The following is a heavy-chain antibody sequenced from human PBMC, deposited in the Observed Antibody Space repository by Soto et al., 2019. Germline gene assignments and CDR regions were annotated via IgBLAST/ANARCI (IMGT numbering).Heavy chain of an antibody. Sequence: GGSLRLSCAGSGFTVSISYMAWVRQVPGKGLEWVSIRYSDGRAYHAESVKGRFTTSTDESENTLYLQMSSLRAEDTAVYYCATGTDFGWLDNPNHALDIWGQGTMVTVS. CDR3: ATGTDFGWLDNPNHALDI. J-gene: IGHJ3*02. CDR1: GFTVSISY. CDR2: RYSDGRA. D-gene: IGHD3-9*01. V-gene: IGHV3-66*01.